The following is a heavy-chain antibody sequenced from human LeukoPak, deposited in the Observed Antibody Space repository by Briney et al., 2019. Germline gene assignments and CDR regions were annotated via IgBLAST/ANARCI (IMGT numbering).Heavy chain of an antibody. J-gene: IGHJ4*02. CDR1: GFTFDDYA. CDR2: ISWNSGSI. V-gene: IGHV3-9*03. D-gene: IGHD5-18*01. Sequence: GRSLRLSCAASGFTFDDYAMHWVRRAPGKGLEWVSGISWNSGSIGYADSVKGRFTISRDNAKSTLYLQMNSLRADDMALYYCTRASGYSSGAVDYWGQGTLVTVSS. CDR3: TRASGYSSGAVDY.